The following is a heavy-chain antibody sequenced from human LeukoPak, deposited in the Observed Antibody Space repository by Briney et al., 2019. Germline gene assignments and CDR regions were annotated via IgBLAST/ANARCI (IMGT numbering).Heavy chain of an antibody. CDR3: AREQGQWLVLYHFDY. CDR1: GFTFSSYA. D-gene: IGHD6-19*01. Sequence: GSLRLSCAASGFTFSSYAMSWVRQPPGKGLEWIGSIYYSGSTYYNPSLKSRVTISVDTSKNQFSLKLSSVTAADTAVYYCAREQGQWLVLYHFDYWGQGTLVTVSS. CDR2: IYYSGST. V-gene: IGHV4-39*07. J-gene: IGHJ4*02.